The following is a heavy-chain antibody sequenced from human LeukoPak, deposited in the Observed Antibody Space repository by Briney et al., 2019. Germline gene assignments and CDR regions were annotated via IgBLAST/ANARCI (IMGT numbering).Heavy chain of an antibody. D-gene: IGHD3-3*01. J-gene: IGHJ4*02. CDR1: GFTFSSYE. CDR2: ISTSGNTI. CDR3: ARDSTIFGVVTTNY. V-gene: IGHV3-48*03. Sequence: GGSLRLSCLASGFTFSSYELSWVRQAPGKGLEWVSHISTSGNTIYYADSVKGRFTISRDNAKNSLYLQMNSLRAEDTAVYYCARDSTIFGVVTTNYWGQGTLVTVSS.